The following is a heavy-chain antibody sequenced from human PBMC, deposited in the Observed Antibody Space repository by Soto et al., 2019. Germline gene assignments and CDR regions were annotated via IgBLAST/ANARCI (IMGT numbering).Heavy chain of an antibody. Sequence: GGSLRLSCAASGFTFSSYAMHWVRQAPGKGLEWVAVISYDGSNKYYADSVKGRFTISRDNSKNTLYLQMNSLRAEDTAVYYCARVRYNWNYVGNWFDPWGQGTLVTVSS. CDR2: ISYDGSNK. CDR1: GFTFSSYA. V-gene: IGHV3-30-3*01. CDR3: ARVRYNWNYVGNWFDP. D-gene: IGHD1-7*01. J-gene: IGHJ5*02.